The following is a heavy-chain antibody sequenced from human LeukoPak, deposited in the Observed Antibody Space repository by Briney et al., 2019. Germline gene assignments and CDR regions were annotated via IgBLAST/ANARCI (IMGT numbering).Heavy chain of an antibody. CDR2: IYYSGST. D-gene: IGHD1-26*01. V-gene: IGHV4-59*12. CDR1: GGSISSYY. CDR3: ARELGVGAPFDY. Sequence: PSETLSLTCTVSGGSISSYYWSWIRQPPGKGLEWIGYIYYSGSTNYNPSLKSRVTMSVDTSKNQFSLKLSSVTAADTAVYYCARELGVGAPFDYWGQGTLVTVSS. J-gene: IGHJ4*02.